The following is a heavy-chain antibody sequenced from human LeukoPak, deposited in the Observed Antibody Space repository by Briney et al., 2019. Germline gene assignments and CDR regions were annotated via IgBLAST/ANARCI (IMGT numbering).Heavy chain of an antibody. CDR3: AKSSYSIFDY. D-gene: IGHD5-18*01. CDR2: IYHSGST. J-gene: IGHJ4*02. Sequence: GPLRLSCAASGLTFSNAWMSWVRQAPGKGLEWIGSIYHSGSTYYNPSLKSRVTISVDTSKNQFSLKLSSVTAADTAVYYCAKSSYSIFDYWGQGTLVTVSS. V-gene: IGHV4-38-2*01. CDR1: GLTFSNAW.